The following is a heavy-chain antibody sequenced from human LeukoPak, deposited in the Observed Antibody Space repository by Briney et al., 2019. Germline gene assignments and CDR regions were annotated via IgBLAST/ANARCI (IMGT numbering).Heavy chain of an antibody. CDR3: ASALKWGRIAVAGTTDY. J-gene: IGHJ4*02. CDR2: ISSSSSYI. Sequence: PGGSLTLSCAASGFTFSNYWMSWVRQAPGKGLEWVSSISSSSSYIYYADSVKGRFTISRDNAKNSLYLQMNSLRAEDTAVYYCASALKWGRIAVAGTTDYWGQGTLVTVSS. V-gene: IGHV3-21*01. D-gene: IGHD6-19*01. CDR1: GFTFSNYW.